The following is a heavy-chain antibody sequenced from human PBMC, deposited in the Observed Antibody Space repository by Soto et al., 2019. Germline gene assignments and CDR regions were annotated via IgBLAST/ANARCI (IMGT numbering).Heavy chain of an antibody. V-gene: IGHV4-28*01. J-gene: IGHJ4*02. CDR1: GYSISSSNW. Sequence: PSETLSLTCAVSGYSISSSNWWGWFRQPPGKGLEWIGYIYYSGTTYYNPSLKSRVTMSVDTSKNQFSLKLTSVTAVDTAVYYCARREIQGHIDYWGQGTLVTV. D-gene: IGHD1-26*01. CDR3: ARREIQGHIDY. CDR2: IYYSGTT.